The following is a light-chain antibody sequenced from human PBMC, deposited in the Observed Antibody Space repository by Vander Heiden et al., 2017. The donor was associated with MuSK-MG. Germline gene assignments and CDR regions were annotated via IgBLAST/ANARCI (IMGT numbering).Light chain of an antibody. V-gene: IGLV2-14*01. CDR1: TSDVGGYDY. Sequence: QSALTQPASVSGSPGQSITISCTGTTSDVGGYDYVSWYQQHPGSAPKLMIYDVSYRPSGVSNRFSGSKSGNTASLTISGLQAEDEADDYCSSYTSSTTLDVFGTGTKVTVL. CDR3: SSYTSSTTLDV. CDR2: DVS. J-gene: IGLJ1*01.